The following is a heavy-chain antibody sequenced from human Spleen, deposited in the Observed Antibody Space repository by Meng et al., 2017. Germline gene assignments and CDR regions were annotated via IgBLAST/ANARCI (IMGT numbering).Heavy chain of an antibody. V-gene: IGHV5-51*01. CDR2: IYPVDSET. J-gene: IGHJ4*02. CDR3: ATSAYGFDY. D-gene: IGHD5-12*01. CDR1: GYSFTHYASYW. Sequence: GESLKISCKGSGYSFTHYASYWIAWVRQMPGKGLEWMGIIYPVDSETRYSPSFQGQVTVSVDKSISTAYLQWSSLKASDSAMYYCATSAYGFDYWGQGTLVTVSS.